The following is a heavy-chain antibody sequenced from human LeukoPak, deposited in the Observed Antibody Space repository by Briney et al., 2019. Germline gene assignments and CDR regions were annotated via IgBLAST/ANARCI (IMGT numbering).Heavy chain of an antibody. CDR1: GDSSSTINYY. D-gene: IGHD4-23*01. CDR2: IYHSGST. V-gene: IGHV4-39*07. CDR3: ARGSDYGANLIDY. Sequence: SETLSLTCAVSGDSSSTINYYWGWIRQPPGKGLEWIGEIYHSGSTYYNPSLKSRVTISVDTSKNQFSLKLSSVTAADTAVYYCARGSDYGANLIDYWGQGTLVTVSS. J-gene: IGHJ4*02.